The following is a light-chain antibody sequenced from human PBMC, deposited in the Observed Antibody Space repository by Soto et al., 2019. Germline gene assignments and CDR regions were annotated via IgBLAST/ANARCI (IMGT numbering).Light chain of an antibody. Sequence: EIVLAQSPGTLSLSPGERATLSCRASQSVTSGYLAWYQQQPNQAPRLLIHGASYRATGIPDRFSGGGSGTDFTLTISRLEPEDFAVYYCQHYSSSPPAITFGQGTRLEIK. CDR3: QHYSSSPPAIT. CDR1: QSVTSGY. V-gene: IGKV3-20*01. J-gene: IGKJ5*01. CDR2: GAS.